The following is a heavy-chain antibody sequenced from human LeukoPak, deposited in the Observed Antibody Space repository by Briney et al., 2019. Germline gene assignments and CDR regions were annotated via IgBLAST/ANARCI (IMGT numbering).Heavy chain of an antibody. D-gene: IGHD2-15*01. V-gene: IGHV3-23*01. J-gene: IGHJ4*02. CDR2: ISGSGAGT. Sequence: PGGSLRLSCAASGFTFSSYAMNWVRQAPGKGLEWVSAISGSGAGTYYADSVKGRFTISRDNSKNTLYLQMNSLRAEDTAIYYCAKLGGYCSGGSCYDFDYWGQGTLVTVSS. CDR1: GFTFSSYA. CDR3: AKLGGYCSGGSCYDFDY.